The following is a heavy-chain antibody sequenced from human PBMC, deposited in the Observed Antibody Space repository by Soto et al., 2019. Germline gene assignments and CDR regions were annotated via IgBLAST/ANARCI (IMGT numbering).Heavy chain of an antibody. Sequence: QVHLVESGGGVVQPGRSLRLSCAASGFTFSNFGMHWVRQAPGKGPEWVAVMSYDGRNKYYGDSVKGRFTISRDNSKNTLYLQMNSLRAEDTAVYYCATSWLYYYYGVGVWGQGTTVTVSS. CDR2: MSYDGRNK. CDR3: ATSWLYYYYGVGV. V-gene: IGHV3-30*03. CDR1: GFTFSNFG. J-gene: IGHJ6*02. D-gene: IGHD2-2*01.